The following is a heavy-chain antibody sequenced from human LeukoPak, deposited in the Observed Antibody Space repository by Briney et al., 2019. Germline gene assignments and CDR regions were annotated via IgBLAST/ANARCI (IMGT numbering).Heavy chain of an antibody. CDR1: KYTFTSYD. Sequence: ASVKVSCKASKYTFTSYDINWVRQATGQGLEWMGWMNANSGNTGYAQKFQGRVTMTRNTSISTAYMELSSLRSEDTAVYYCARDNGGTAMAYYYYYYMDVWGKGTTVTISS. CDR2: MNANSGNT. D-gene: IGHD5-18*01. CDR3: ARDNGGTAMAYYYYYYMDV. V-gene: IGHV1-8*01. J-gene: IGHJ6*03.